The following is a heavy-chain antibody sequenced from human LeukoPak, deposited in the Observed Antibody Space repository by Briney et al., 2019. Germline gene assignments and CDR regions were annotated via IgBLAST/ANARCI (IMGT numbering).Heavy chain of an antibody. D-gene: IGHD3-10*01. V-gene: IGHV2-5*01. CDR3: AHRSGSGSQFDP. Sequence: SGPTLVNPTQTLTLTCTFSGFSLSTSGVGVGWIRQPPGKALEWLALIYWNDDKRYSPSLKSRLTITKDTSKNQEVLTMTNMDPVDTATYYCAHRSGSGSQFDPWGQGTLVTVSS. CDR1: GFSLSTSGVG. J-gene: IGHJ5*02. CDR2: IYWNDDK.